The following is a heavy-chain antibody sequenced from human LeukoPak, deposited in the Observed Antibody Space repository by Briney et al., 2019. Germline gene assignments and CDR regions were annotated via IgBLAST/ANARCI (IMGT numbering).Heavy chain of an antibody. CDR2: FDPEDGET. CDR1: GYTLTELS. D-gene: IGHD2-2*01. Sequence: GASVKVSCKVSGYTLTELSMHWVRQAPGKGLEWMGGFDPEDGETIYAQKFQGRVTMTEDTSTDTAYMELSSLRSEDTAVYYCARTYEYCSSTSCPFQGMDVWGQGTTVTVSS. CDR3: ARTYEYCSSTSCPFQGMDV. J-gene: IGHJ6*02. V-gene: IGHV1-24*01.